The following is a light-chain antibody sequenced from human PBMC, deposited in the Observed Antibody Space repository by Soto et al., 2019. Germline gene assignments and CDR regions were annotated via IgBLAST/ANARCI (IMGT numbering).Light chain of an antibody. Sequence: DIQMTQSPSSLSASVGDRVTVNCRASKGIDTYLAWYQQKPGQVPKLLIYAASTLQSGVPSRFSGSGSGTDFTLTISSLQPEDVATYFCQKYTRAPFTFGPGTKVDLK. CDR2: AAS. J-gene: IGKJ3*01. V-gene: IGKV1-27*01. CDR1: KGIDTY. CDR3: QKYTRAPFT.